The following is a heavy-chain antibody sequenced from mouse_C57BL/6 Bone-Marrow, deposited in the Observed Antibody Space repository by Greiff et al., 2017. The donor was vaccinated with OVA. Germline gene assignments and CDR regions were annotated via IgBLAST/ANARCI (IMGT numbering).Heavy chain of an antibody. D-gene: IGHD2-4*01. V-gene: IGHV1-76*01. J-gene: IGHJ2*01. CDR1: GYTFTDYY. CDR3: AMIYYDYGRDY. CDR2: IYPGSGNT. Sequence: QVQLKESGAELVRPGASVKLSCKASGYTFTDYYINWVKQRPGQGLEWIARIYPGSGNTYYNEKFKGKATLTAEKSSSTAYMQLSSLTSEDSAVYFCAMIYYDYGRDYWGQGTTLTVSS.